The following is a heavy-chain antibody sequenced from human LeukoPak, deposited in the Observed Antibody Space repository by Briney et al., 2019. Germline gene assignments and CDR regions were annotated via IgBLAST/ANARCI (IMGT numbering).Heavy chain of an antibody. V-gene: IGHV3-53*01. Sequence: GGSLRLSCAASGFSVSTNYMSWVRQAPGKGLEWVSVICSGGGTFYADSVKGRFTISRDNSKNTLYLQMNSLRAEDTAVYYCAVHIIAAFDYWGQGTLVTVSS. CDR2: ICSGGGT. CDR1: GFSVSTNY. CDR3: AVHIIAAFDY. J-gene: IGHJ4*02. D-gene: IGHD6-13*01.